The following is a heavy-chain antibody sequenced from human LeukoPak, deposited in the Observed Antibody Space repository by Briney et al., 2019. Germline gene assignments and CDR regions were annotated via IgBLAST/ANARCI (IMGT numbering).Heavy chain of an antibody. CDR1: GFTFSSYW. CDR2: ISISGNTI. Sequence: GGSLRLSCAASGFTFSSYWMSWVRQAPGKGLEWISFISISGNTIYYADSVKGRFTISRDSAKKSLYLQMNSLRAEDTNVYYCARGGDTNYYDSSGLRANAFDLWGQGTFVTVSS. J-gene: IGHJ3*01. CDR3: ARGGDTNYYDSSGLRANAFDL. V-gene: IGHV3-48*04. D-gene: IGHD3-22*01.